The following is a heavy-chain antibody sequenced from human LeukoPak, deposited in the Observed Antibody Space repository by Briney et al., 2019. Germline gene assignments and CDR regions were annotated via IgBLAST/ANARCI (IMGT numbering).Heavy chain of an antibody. CDR3: ARDSVVRGVIIMGAFDY. V-gene: IGHV3-30-3*01. CDR2: ISYDGSNK. CDR1: GFTFSSYA. J-gene: IGHJ4*02. D-gene: IGHD3-10*01. Sequence: PGGSLRLSCAASGFTFSSYAMHWVRQAPGKGLEWVAVISYDGSNKYYADSVKGRFTISRDNSKNTLYLQMNSLRAEDTAVYYCARDSVVRGVIIMGAFDYWGQGTLVTVSS.